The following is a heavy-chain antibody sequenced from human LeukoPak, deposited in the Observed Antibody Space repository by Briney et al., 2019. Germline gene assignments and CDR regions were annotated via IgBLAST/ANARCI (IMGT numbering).Heavy chain of an antibody. CDR2: ISYDGSNK. CDR3: ARGGDRGSDY. J-gene: IGHJ4*02. CDR1: GFTFSSYA. D-gene: IGHD3-10*01. Sequence: GGSLRLSCAASGFTFSSYAMHWVRQAPGKGLEWVAVISYDGSNKYYADSVKGRFTISRDNSKNTLYLQMNSLRAEDTAVYYCARGGDRGSDYWGQGTLVTVSS. V-gene: IGHV3-30-3*01.